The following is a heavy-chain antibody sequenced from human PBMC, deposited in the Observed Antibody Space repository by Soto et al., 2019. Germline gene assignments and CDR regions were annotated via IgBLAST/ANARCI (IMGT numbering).Heavy chain of an antibody. V-gene: IGHV4-4*02. Sequence: PSETLSLTCAVSGCSISYWMSWVRQPPGKGLEWIGEISQNGGTNYTPSLKSRVSISIDKSRNEISLKLTSVTAADTAVYYCAKHVTMSGTRGYDYWGQGSLVTVSS. D-gene: IGHD3-3*01. CDR1: GCSISYW. CDR2: ISQNGGT. J-gene: IGHJ4*02. CDR3: AKHVTMSGTRGYDY.